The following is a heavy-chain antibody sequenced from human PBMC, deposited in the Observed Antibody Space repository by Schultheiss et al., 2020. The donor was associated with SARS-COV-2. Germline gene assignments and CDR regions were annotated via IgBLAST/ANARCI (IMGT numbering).Heavy chain of an antibody. V-gene: IGHV4-31*03. CDR2: INHSGTT. CDR3: ARRRTNSGSYLFSRVGAFDI. D-gene: IGHD1-26*01. J-gene: IGHJ3*02. Sequence: SQTLSLTCTVSGGSISSGGYYWSWIRQHPGKGLEWIGEINHSGTTNYNPSLKSRVTMSVDTSKNQFSLKLSSVTAADTAVYYCARRRTNSGSYLFSRVGAFDIWGQGTMVTVSS. CDR1: GGSISSGGYY.